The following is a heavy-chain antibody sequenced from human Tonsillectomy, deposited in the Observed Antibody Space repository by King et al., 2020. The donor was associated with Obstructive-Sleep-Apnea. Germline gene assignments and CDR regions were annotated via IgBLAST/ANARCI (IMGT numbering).Heavy chain of an antibody. V-gene: IGHV3-30*02. CDR2: IRYDESNK. Sequence: VQLVESGGGVVQPGGSLRLSCAASGFTFNSYGMHWVRQAPGKGLEWVAFIRYDESNKYYADSVKGRFTISRDNSKNTLYLQLNSLRAEDTAVYYCAKSLIDAFDIWGQGTMTVSS. CDR1: GFTFNSYG. CDR3: AKSLIDAFDI. J-gene: IGHJ3*02.